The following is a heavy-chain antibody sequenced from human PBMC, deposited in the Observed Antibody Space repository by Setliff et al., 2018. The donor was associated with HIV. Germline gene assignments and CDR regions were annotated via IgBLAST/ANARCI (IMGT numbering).Heavy chain of an antibody. V-gene: IGHV4-39*01. CDR2: IYYRGRT. Sequence: SETLSLTCTVSGGSISSSSYYLGWISQPPGKGPEWIGSIYYRGRTYYNPSLKSRVTISVDTSKKQFSLKLSSVTAADTAVYYCARLREGYNFWSGYSYYYYYMDVWGKGATVTVSS. D-gene: IGHD3-3*01. CDR3: ARLREGYNFWSGYSYYYYYMDV. CDR1: GGSISSSSYY. J-gene: IGHJ6*03.